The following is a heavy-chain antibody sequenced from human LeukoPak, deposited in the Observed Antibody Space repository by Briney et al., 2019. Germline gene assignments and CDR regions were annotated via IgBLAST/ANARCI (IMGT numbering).Heavy chain of an antibody. Sequence: GGSLRLSCAASGFTFSSYGMHWVRQAPGKGLEWVAFIRYDGSNKYYADSVKGRFTISRDNSKDTLYLQMNSLRAEDTAVYYCAKEYSGSYRGWFDPWGQGTLVTVSS. D-gene: IGHD1-26*01. J-gene: IGHJ5*02. CDR1: GFTFSSYG. V-gene: IGHV3-30*02. CDR2: IRYDGSNK. CDR3: AKEYSGSYRGWFDP.